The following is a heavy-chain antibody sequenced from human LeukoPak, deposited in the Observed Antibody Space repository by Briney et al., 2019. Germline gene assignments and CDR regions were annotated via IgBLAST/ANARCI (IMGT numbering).Heavy chain of an antibody. J-gene: IGHJ4*02. Sequence: LGGSLRLSCAASGFTFSTYNMNWVRQAPGKGLEWVSSITSGGGYTYYADSVKGRFTTSRDNAKNSLSLRLDSLRAEDTAVYYCARGHYDVLTSSYKWTPDYWGQGTLVTVSS. CDR3: ARGHYDVLTSSYKWTPDY. V-gene: IGHV3-21*06. D-gene: IGHD3-9*01. CDR2: ITSGGGYT. CDR1: GFTFSTYN.